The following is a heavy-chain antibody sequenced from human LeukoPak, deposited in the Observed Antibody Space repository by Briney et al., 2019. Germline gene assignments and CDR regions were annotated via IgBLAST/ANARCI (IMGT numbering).Heavy chain of an antibody. J-gene: IGHJ4*02. V-gene: IGHV1-3*03. D-gene: IGHD3-10*01. CDR3: ARGPIVRGVIKGDLDY. CDR1: GYTFTNYA. CDR2: ISAGNGNT. Sequence: ASVKVSCKASGYTFTNYAMHWVRQAPGQRLEWMGWISAGNGNTKYSQEFQGRVTITRDTSASTAYMELSSLRSEDMAVYYCARGPIVRGVIKGDLDYWGQGTLVTVSS.